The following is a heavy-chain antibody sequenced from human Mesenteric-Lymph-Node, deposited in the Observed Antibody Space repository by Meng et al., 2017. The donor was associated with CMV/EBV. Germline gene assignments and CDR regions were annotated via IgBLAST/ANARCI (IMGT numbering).Heavy chain of an antibody. Sequence: QVQLVQSGAGVKKTGASVKVSCKASGYSFTGYSIHWVRQAPGQGLEWMGRISPNTGDTIYEENFQGRVTMTRDTSINTAYMELSSLTSDDTAVYYCGRGQQTFDPWGQGTLVTVSS. CDR1: GYSFTGYS. V-gene: IGHV1-2*06. CDR2: ISPNTGDT. D-gene: IGHD1-1*01. J-gene: IGHJ5*02. CDR3: GRGQQTFDP.